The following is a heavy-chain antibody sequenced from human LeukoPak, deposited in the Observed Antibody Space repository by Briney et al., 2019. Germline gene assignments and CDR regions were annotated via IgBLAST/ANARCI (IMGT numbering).Heavy chain of an antibody. D-gene: IGHD2-15*01. V-gene: IGHV4-4*08. CDR2: IYTSGST. CDR3: ARGYCSGGSCYPIDY. Sequence: SETLSLTCTVSGGSISSYYWSWIRQPPGKGLEWIGRIYTSGSTNYNPSLKSRVTISVDTSKNQFSLKLSSVTAADTAVYYCARGYCSGGSCYPIDYWGQGTLVTVSS. J-gene: IGHJ4*02. CDR1: GGSISSYY.